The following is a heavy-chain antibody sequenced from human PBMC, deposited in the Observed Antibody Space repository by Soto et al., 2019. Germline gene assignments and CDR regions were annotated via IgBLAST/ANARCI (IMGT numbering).Heavy chain of an antibody. CDR2: ISGSAYST. D-gene: IGHD2-15*01. Sequence: PGGSLRLSCTASGFTFSSHAMSWVRQAPWKGLEWVSVISGSAYSTYYADSVEGRFTISRDNSKSTLYLQINSLRADDTAVYYCAKDTHSWGQGTQVTVPQ. V-gene: IGHV3-23*01. CDR3: AKDTHS. CDR1: GFTFSSHA. J-gene: IGHJ4*02.